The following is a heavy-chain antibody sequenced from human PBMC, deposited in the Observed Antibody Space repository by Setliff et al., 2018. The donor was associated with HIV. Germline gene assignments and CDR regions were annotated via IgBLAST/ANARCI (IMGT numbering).Heavy chain of an antibody. V-gene: IGHV4-34*01. J-gene: IGHJ4*02. D-gene: IGHD6-13*01. CDR1: GGSFSGYY. CDR2: INHTGST. CDR3: ARGRQPLDY. Sequence: ASETLSLTCAVYGGSFSGYYWTWIRQPPGKGLEWIGEINHTGSTNYNPFLKSRFTISVDTSKSQFSLRLRSVTAADTAVYYCARGRQPLDYWGQGTLVTVSS.